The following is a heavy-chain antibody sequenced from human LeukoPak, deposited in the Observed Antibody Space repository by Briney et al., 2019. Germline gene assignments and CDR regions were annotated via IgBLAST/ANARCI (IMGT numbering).Heavy chain of an antibody. Sequence: LSLTCTVSGGSISSSSYYWGWIRQAPGKGLEWVAVISYDGSNKYYADSVKGRFTISRDNSKNTLYLQMNSLRAEDTAVYYCAKVGSSSWYMGATYYFDYWGQGTLVTVSS. CDR2: ISYDGSNK. V-gene: IGHV3-30*18. J-gene: IGHJ4*02. D-gene: IGHD6-13*01. CDR1: GGSISSSS. CDR3: AKVGSSSWYMGATYYFDY.